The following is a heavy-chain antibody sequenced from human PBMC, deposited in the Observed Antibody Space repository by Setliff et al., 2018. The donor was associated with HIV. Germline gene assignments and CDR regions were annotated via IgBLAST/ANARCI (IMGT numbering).Heavy chain of an antibody. V-gene: IGHV3-21*01. CDR3: ARDPDYGDFIALDI. D-gene: IGHD4-17*01. CDR1: S. J-gene: IGHJ3*02. Sequence: SMNWVRQAPGKGLEWVSYISSSSSYTHYADSVKGRFTISRDNVKNSLYLQMNSLRAEDTAVYFCARDPDYGDFIALDIWGQGTMVTVS. CDR2: ISSSSSYT.